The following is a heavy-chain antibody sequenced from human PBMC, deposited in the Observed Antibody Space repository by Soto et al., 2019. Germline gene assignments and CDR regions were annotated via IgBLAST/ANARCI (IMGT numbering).Heavy chain of an antibody. J-gene: IGHJ2*01. CDR3: AKDRQQLVRHFDL. D-gene: IGHD6-13*01. CDR2: ISYDGSNK. V-gene: IGHV3-30*18. Sequence: QVQLVESGGGVVQPGRSLRLSCAASGFTFSSYGMHWVRQAPGKGLEWVAVISYDGSNKYYADSVKGRFTISRDNSKHTLYLQMNSLRAEDTAVYYCAKDRQQLVRHFDLWGRGTLVTVSS. CDR1: GFTFSSYG.